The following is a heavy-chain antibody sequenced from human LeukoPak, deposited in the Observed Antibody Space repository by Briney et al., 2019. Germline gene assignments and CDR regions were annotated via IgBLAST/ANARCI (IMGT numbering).Heavy chain of an antibody. D-gene: IGHD3-10*01. V-gene: IGHV1-69*04. Sequence: ASVKVSCKASGGTFSSYAISWVRQAPRQGLEWMGRIIPILGIANYAQKFQGRVTITADKSTSTAYMELSSLRSEDTAVYYCARDITMVRGIDYWGQGTLVTVSS. J-gene: IGHJ4*02. CDR1: GGTFSSYA. CDR2: IIPILGIA. CDR3: ARDITMVRGIDY.